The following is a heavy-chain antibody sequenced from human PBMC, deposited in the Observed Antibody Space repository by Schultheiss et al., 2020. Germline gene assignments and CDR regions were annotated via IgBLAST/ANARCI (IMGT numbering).Heavy chain of an antibody. CDR3: ARLVTSERRLKNTSSGWRGENYYYYYGMDV. V-gene: IGHV4-59*08. D-gene: IGHD6-19*01. Sequence: SETLSLTCTVSGGSISSYYWSWIRQPPGKGLEWIGYIYYSGSTNYNPSLKSRVTISVDTSKNQFSLKLSSVTAADTAVYYCARLVTSERRLKNTSSGWRGENYYYYYGMDVWGQGTTVTVYS. CDR2: IYYSGST. CDR1: GGSISSYY. J-gene: IGHJ6*02.